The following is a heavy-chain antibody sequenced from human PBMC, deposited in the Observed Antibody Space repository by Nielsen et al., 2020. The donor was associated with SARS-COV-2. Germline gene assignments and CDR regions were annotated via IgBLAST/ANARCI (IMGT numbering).Heavy chain of an antibody. Sequence: GGSLRLSCAASGFTFSSYEMNWVRQAPGKGLEWVSYISSSGTTKYYADSVKGRFTISRDNAKNSLYLQMNSLRAEDTAVYYCAREHGSGSYYFDYWGQGTLVTVSS. CDR2: ISSSGTTK. V-gene: IGHV3-48*03. CDR1: GFTFSSYE. D-gene: IGHD3-10*01. J-gene: IGHJ4*02. CDR3: AREHGSGSYYFDY.